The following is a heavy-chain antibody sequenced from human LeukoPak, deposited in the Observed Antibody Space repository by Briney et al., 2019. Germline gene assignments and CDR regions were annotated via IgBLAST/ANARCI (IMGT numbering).Heavy chain of an antibody. D-gene: IGHD4-17*01. CDR2: ISTSSSYI. CDR1: GFTFSSYS. J-gene: IGHJ6*03. Sequence: GGALRLSCAASGFTFSSYSMNWVRQAPGKGLEWVSSISTSSSYIYYADSVKGRFTISRDNAKNSLYLQMNSLRAEDTAVYYCAKTTDNYYYYMDVWGKGNTVTVS. CDR3: AKTTDNYYYYMDV. V-gene: IGHV3-21*01.